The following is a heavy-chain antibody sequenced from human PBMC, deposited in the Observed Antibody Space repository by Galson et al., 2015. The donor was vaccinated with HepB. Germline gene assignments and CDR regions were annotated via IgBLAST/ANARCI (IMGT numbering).Heavy chain of an antibody. CDR2: IKSSGDTP. D-gene: IGHD1-1*01. V-gene: IGHV1-46*01. CDR1: GYKFTTYF. Sequence: SVKVSCKASGYKFTTYFVHWVRQAPGQGLEWMGVIKSSGDTPYYAQKFKGRLAMTVDTSTSSVYMELSSLTSADTAVYYCASNIVHNAKIDYWGQGSQVAVSS. J-gene: IGHJ4*02. CDR3: ASNIVHNAKIDY.